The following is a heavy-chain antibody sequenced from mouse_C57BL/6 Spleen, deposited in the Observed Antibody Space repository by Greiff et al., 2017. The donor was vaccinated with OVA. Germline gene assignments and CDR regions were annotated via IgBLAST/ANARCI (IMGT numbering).Heavy chain of an antibody. CDR3: ARTYYYGSSYGYFEV. CDR1: GYTFTDYN. D-gene: IGHD1-1*01. CDR2: INPNNGGT. Sequence: VQLQQSGPELVKPGASVKIPCKASGYTFTDYNMDWVKQSHGKSLEWIGDINPNNGGTIYNQKFKGKDTLTVDKSSSTAYMELRSLTSEDTAVYYCARTYYYGSSYGYFEVWGTGTTVTVSS. V-gene: IGHV1-18*01. J-gene: IGHJ1*03.